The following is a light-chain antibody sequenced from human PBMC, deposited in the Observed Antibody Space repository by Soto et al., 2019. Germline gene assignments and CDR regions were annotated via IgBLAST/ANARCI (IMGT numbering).Light chain of an antibody. CDR1: QSVNTN. V-gene: IGKV3-11*01. CDR2: DAS. Sequence: EIVLTQSPATLSLSPGERATLSCRASQSVNTNLAWYQQIPGQAPRLLFYDASNRATGIPARFSGSGSGTDFTLTISSLEPEDFAVYYCQQRTNPITFGQGTRLEIK. J-gene: IGKJ5*01. CDR3: QQRTNPIT.